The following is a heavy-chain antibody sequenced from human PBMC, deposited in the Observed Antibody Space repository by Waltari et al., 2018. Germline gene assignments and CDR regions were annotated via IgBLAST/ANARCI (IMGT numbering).Heavy chain of an antibody. CDR3: AKDQSSGYFDWFPIRDAFDI. CDR2: ISGSGGRT. CDR1: GFTFSSYA. J-gene: IGHJ3*02. V-gene: IGHV3-23*04. Sequence: EVQLVESGGGLVQPGGSLRLSCAASGFTFSSYAMSWVRQAPGKGLEWVSAISGSGGRTYYADSVKGRFTISRDNSKNTLYLQMNSLRAEDTAVYYCAKDQSSGYFDWFPIRDAFDIWGQGTMVTVSS. D-gene: IGHD3-9*01.